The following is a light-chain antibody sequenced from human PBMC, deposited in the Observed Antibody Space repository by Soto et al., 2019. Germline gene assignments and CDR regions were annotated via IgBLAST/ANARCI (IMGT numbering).Light chain of an antibody. Sequence: DIVMTQSPLSLPVTPGESASISCRSSQSLLHRNGYNYLDRYLQKPGQSPQVLIYLGSNRASGVPDRFSGSGSGTDFTLKISRVEAEDVGVYYCMQALQTPWTFGQGTKVEIK. CDR1: QSLLHRNGYNY. V-gene: IGKV2-28*01. CDR3: MQALQTPWT. J-gene: IGKJ1*01. CDR2: LGS.